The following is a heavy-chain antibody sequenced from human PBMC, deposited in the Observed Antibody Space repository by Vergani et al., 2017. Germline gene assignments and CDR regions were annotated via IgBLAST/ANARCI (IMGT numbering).Heavy chain of an antibody. CDR3: SRAKLGVARLSAARRYYYYMDV. D-gene: IGHD2-2*01. Sequence: QVQLQQWGAGLLKPSETLSLTCAVYGGSFSGYYWSWIRQPPGKGLEWIGKINHSGSTKYNPSLKSRVTISVDTSKNQFSRKLVSVTAADTAVYYCSRAKLGVARLSAARRYYYYMDVWGKGSTVTVSS. CDR1: GGSFSGYY. V-gene: IGHV4-34*01. CDR2: INHSGST. J-gene: IGHJ6*03.